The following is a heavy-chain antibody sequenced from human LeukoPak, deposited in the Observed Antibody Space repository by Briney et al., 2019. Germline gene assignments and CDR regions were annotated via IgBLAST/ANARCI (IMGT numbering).Heavy chain of an antibody. J-gene: IGHJ3*02. Sequence: GGSLRLSCAASGFTFDHYAMSWVRQALGKGLEWVSTISGSGGNTQYAASVQGRFTISRDNSKNTLYLQMNSLRAEDTAVYYCAKDPNGDYIGAFDIWGQGTMVTVSS. V-gene: IGHV3-23*01. CDR1: GFTFDHYA. D-gene: IGHD4-17*01. CDR3: AKDPNGDYIGAFDI. CDR2: ISGSGGNT.